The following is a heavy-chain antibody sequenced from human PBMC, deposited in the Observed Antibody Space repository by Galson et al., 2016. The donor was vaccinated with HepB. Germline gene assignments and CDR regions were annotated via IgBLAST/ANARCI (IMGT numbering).Heavy chain of an antibody. CDR2: IWYDGSNK. J-gene: IGHJ4*02. V-gene: IGHV3-33*01. CDR3: ARNHGMVTKYYFDY. Sequence: SLRLSCAASGFIFSSYGMHWVRQAPGKGLEWVAVIWYDGSNKYYADSVKGRLTISRDNSKNTLYLQMNNLRVEETAVYYCARNHGMVTKYYFDYWGQGALVTVSS. D-gene: IGHD3-3*01. CDR1: GFIFSSYG.